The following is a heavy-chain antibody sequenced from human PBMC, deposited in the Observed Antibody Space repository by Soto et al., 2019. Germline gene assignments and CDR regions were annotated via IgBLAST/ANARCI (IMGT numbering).Heavy chain of an antibody. Sequence: SETLSLTCTVSGGSISSYYWIWIRKPPGKGLEWIGYIYYSGSTNYNPSLKSRVTISVDTSKNQFSLKLSSVTAADTAVYYCASYGGYGSGSYGIVGFGTCGLGTLVTVSS. CDR2: IYYSGST. CDR1: GGSISSYY. D-gene: IGHD3-10*01. V-gene: IGHV4-59*01. CDR3: ASYGGYGSGSYGIVGFGT. J-gene: IGHJ5*02.